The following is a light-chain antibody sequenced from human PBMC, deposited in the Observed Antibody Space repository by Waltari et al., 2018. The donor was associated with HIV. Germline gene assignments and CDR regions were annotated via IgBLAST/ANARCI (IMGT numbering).Light chain of an antibody. CDR2: IVT. J-gene: IGLJ3*02. Sequence: HSALTQPASVSGCRGQSITTPCPGTISHMGVYYHVFWFQQRPDKAPKLIIYIVTARPSGVSKLFSGSKSGITASLTISGLQSDDEGDYYCSSYTASNTLWVFGGGTKLTVL. CDR3: SSYTASNTLWV. V-gene: IGLV2-14*03. CDR1: ISHMGVYYH.